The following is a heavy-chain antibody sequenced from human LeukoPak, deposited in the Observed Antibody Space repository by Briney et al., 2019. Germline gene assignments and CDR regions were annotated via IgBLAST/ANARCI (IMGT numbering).Heavy chain of an antibody. Sequence: GASVKVSCKASGYTFTGYYMHWVRQAPGQGLEWMGWINPNSGGTNYAQKFQGRVTMTRDTSISTAYMELSRLRSDDTAVYYCAEISYSSSWYRFSYAFDIWGQGTMVTVSS. CDR3: AEISYSSSWYRFSYAFDI. CDR1: GYTFTGYY. CDR2: INPNSGGT. D-gene: IGHD6-13*01. J-gene: IGHJ3*02. V-gene: IGHV1-2*02.